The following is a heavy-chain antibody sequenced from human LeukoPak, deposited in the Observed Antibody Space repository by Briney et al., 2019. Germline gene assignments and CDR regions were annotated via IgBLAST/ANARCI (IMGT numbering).Heavy chain of an antibody. D-gene: IGHD6-13*01. CDR3: ARGRPTTSIAAAGVNWFDP. V-gene: IGHV1-18*01. J-gene: IGHJ5*02. CDR2: ISAYNGNT. Sequence: VASVKVSCKASGYTFTSYGISWVRQAPGQGLEWMGWISAYNGNTNYAQKLQGRVTMTTDTSTSTAYMELRSLRSDDTAVYYCARGRPTTSIAAAGVNWFDPWGQGTLVTVSS. CDR1: GYTFTSYG.